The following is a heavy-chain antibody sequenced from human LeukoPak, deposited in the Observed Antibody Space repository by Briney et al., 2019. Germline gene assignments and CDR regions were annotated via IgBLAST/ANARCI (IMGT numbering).Heavy chain of an antibody. D-gene: IGHD6-19*01. CDR2: ISYDGSNK. J-gene: IGHJ4*02. CDR1: GFTFSSYG. Sequence: GGSLRLSCAASGFTFSSYGMDWVRQAPGKGLEWVAVISYDGSNKYYADSVKGRFTISRDNSKNTLYLQMNSLRAEDTAVYHCAKDHSSGWYGTDFDYWGQGTLVTVSS. CDR3: AKDHSSGWYGTDFDY. V-gene: IGHV3-30*18.